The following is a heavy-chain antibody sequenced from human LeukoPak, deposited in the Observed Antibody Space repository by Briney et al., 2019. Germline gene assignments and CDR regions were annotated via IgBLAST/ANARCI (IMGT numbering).Heavy chain of an antibody. CDR1: GFTLSNHW. CDR3: ARVASSVDDY. J-gene: IGHJ4*02. V-gene: IGHV3-74*01. D-gene: IGHD6-19*01. Sequence: GGSLRLSCAASGFTLSNHWMDWVRQPPGKGLVWVSRISTDGTTTIYADSVKGRYTISRDDAKNTLYLQMNSLRAEDTAVYYCARVASSVDDYWGQGTLVTVSS. CDR2: ISTDGTTT.